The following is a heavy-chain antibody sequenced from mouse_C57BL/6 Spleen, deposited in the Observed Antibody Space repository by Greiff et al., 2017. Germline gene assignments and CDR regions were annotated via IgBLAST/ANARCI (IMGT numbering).Heavy chain of an antibody. CDR1: GYSITSGYY. J-gene: IGHJ1*03. Sequence: EVKLVESGPGLVKPSQSLSLTCSVTGYSITSGYYWNWIRQFPGNKLEWMGYISYDGSNNYNPSLKNRISITRDTSKNQFFLKLNSVTTEDTATYYCARAHYSNWYFDVWGTGTTVTVSS. V-gene: IGHV3-6*01. CDR3: ARAHYSNWYFDV. CDR2: ISYDGSN. D-gene: IGHD2-5*01.